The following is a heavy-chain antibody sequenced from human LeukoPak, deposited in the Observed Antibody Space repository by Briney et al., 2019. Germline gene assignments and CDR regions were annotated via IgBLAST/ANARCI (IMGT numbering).Heavy chain of an antibody. CDR1: GFTFSSYW. Sequence: GGSLRLSCAASGFTFSSYWMSWVRQAPGKGLEWVANIKQDGSEKYYVDSVKGRFTISRDNAKNSLYLQMNSLRAEDTAVYYCARTWSGRSGYYFDYWGQGTLVTVSS. CDR2: IKQDGSEK. D-gene: IGHD3-3*01. V-gene: IGHV3-7*01. CDR3: ARTWSGRSGYYFDY. J-gene: IGHJ4*02.